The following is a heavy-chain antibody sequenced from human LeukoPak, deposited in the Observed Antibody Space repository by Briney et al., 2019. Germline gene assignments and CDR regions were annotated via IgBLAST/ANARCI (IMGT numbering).Heavy chain of an antibody. V-gene: IGHV4-39*07. CDR2: IYYSGST. CDR3: ARVRYSGEHDY. J-gene: IGHJ4*02. D-gene: IGHD1-26*01. Sequence: SETLSLTCTVSGGSISSSSYYWGWIRQPPGKGLEWIGSIYYSGSTYYNPSLKSRVTISVDTSKNQFSLKLSSVTAADTAVYYCARVRYSGEHDYWGQGTLVTVSS. CDR1: GGSISSSSYY.